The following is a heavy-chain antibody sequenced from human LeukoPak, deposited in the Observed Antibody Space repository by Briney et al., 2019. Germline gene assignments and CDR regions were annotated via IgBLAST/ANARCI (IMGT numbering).Heavy chain of an antibody. CDR2: ISSSSSYI. V-gene: IGHV3-21*01. CDR3: ATQSAVYSSSWYAFDY. D-gene: IGHD6-13*01. J-gene: IGHJ4*02. CDR1: GFTFSSYS. Sequence: AGGSLRLSCAASGFTFSSYSMNWVRQAPGKGLEWVSSISSSSSYIYYADSVKGRFTISRDNAKNSLYLQMNSLRAEDTAVYYCATQSAVYSSSWYAFDYWGQGTLVTVSS.